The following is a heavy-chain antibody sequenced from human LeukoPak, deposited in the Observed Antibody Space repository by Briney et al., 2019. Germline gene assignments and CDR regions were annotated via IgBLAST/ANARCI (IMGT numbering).Heavy chain of an antibody. Sequence: SETLSLTCTVSGGSISSYFWSWIRQPPGKGLEWIGYIYYTGSINYNPSLKSRVTISMDTSKNQFSLRLSSVTAADTAVYYCASSGGWGYSYGYFDYWGQGTLVTVSS. CDR1: GGSISSYF. J-gene: IGHJ4*02. CDR3: ASSGGWGYSYGYFDY. V-gene: IGHV4-59*08. CDR2: IYYTGSI. D-gene: IGHD5-18*01.